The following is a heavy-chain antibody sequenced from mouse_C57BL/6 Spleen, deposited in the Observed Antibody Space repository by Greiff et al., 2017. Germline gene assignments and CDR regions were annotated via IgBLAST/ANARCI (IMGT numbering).Heavy chain of an antibody. CDR3: ARRGDWDDY. CDR2: IHPSSGYT. J-gene: IGHJ2*01. Sequence: VQLQQSGAELAKPGASVKLSCKASGYTFTSYWMHWVNQRPGQGLEWIGYIHPSSGYTKYNQKFKDKATLTADKSASTASRQLSSLTYEDSAVYYCARRGDWDDYWGQGTTLTVSS. V-gene: IGHV1-7*01. CDR1: GYTFTSYW. D-gene: IGHD4-1*01.